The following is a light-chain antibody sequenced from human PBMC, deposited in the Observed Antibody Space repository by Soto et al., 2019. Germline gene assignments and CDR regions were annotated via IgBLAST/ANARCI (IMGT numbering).Light chain of an antibody. V-gene: IGLV1-44*01. J-gene: IGLJ2*01. CDR1: SSNIGSNT. CDR2: SNN. Sequence: QSVLTRPPSASGTPGQRVTISCSGSSSNIGSNTVNWYQQLPGTAPKLLIYSNNQRPSGVPDRFSGSKSGTSASLAISGLQSEDEADYYCAAWDDSLNGPVVFGGGTKVTVL. CDR3: AAWDDSLNGPVV.